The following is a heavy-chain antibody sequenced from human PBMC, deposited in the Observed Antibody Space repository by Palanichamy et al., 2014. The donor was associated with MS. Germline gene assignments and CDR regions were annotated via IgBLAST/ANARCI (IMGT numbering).Heavy chain of an antibody. CDR2: ISSDGDTT. CDR3: VNIGFSGY. D-gene: IGHD3-10*01. Sequence: EVQLVESGGGLVQPGGSLRLSCSASGFTFSSYAMYWVRQAPGKGLEYVSTISSDGDTTYYADSVKGRFTISRDNFKNTLYLQMSSLRAEDTAVYYCVNIGFSGYWGQGTLVTVSS. J-gene: IGHJ4*02. V-gene: IGHV3-64D*08. CDR1: GFTFSSYA.